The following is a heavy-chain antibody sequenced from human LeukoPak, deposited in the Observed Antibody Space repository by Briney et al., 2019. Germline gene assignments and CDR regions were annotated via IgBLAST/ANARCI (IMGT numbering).Heavy chain of an antibody. Sequence: GESLQISCQGSGSPFSNYWIAWVRPLPGKGLEWIGMIYPGDSNKKYSPSFQGQVTVSANQSINTSSLHWDSAEASDSGMYYCARHGSFSSGSHWFDTWGQGGLVTVSS. CDR1: GSPFSNYW. CDR3: ARHGSFSSGSHWFDT. V-gene: IGHV5-51*01. J-gene: IGHJ5*02. CDR2: IYPGDSNK. D-gene: IGHD6-25*01.